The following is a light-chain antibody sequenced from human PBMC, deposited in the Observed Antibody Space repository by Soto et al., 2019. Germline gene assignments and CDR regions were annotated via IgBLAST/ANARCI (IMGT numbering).Light chain of an antibody. CDR3: QQCGSSLPWT. J-gene: IGKJ1*01. Sequence: EIVLTQSPGTLSLSPGDRATLSCRASQIISSAYLAWYQQRPGQAPRLLIYASSSRATGIPDRFSGSGSGTDFTLTISRLEPEDFAVYSCQQCGSSLPWTFGQGTKVEMK. CDR2: ASS. CDR1: QIISSAY. V-gene: IGKV3-20*01.